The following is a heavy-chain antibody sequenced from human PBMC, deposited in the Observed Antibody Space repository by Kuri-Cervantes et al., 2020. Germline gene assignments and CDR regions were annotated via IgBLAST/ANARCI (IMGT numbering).Heavy chain of an antibody. Sequence: SVKVSCKASGGTFSSYAISWVRQAPGQGLEWMGGIIPIFGTANYARKFQGRVTMTRDTSTSTVYMDLSSLRSEDTAVYYCARALDYTSPRADFDYWGQGTLVTVSS. D-gene: IGHD4-11*01. CDR1: GGTFSSYA. CDR2: IIPIFGTA. V-gene: IGHV1-69*05. J-gene: IGHJ4*02. CDR3: ARALDYTSPRADFDY.